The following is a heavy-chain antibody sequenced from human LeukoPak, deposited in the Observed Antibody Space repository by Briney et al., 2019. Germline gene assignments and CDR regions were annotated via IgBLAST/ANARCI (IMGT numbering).Heavy chain of an antibody. CDR2: MNPNSGNT. D-gene: IGHD2-2*01. CDR1: GYTFTSYD. Sequence: GASVKVSCKASGYTFTSYDINWVRQATGQGLEWMGWMNPNSGNTGYAQKFQGRVTMTRNTSISTAYMELTGLRSEDTAVYYCAREYQLLGTVYNYFDPWGQGTLVTVSS. J-gene: IGHJ5*02. V-gene: IGHV1-8*01. CDR3: AREYQLLGTVYNYFDP.